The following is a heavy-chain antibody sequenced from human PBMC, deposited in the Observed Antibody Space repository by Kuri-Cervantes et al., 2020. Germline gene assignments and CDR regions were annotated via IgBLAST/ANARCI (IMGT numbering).Heavy chain of an antibody. CDR1: GFTFDDYA. D-gene: IGHD3-22*01. CDR2: ISWNSGSI. CDR3: ASLGTLGDSSAYR. V-gene: IGHV3-9*01. Sequence: SLKISCAASGFTFDDYAMHWVRQAPGKGLEWVSGISWNSGSIGYADSVKGRFTISRDNAKNSLYLQMNSLRAEDTAVCYCASLGTLGDSSAYRWGQGTLVTVSS. J-gene: IGHJ4*02.